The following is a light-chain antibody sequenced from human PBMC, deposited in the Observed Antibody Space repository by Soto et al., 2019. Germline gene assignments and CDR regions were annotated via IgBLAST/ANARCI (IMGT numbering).Light chain of an antibody. V-gene: IGLV4-69*01. CDR2: LNSDGSH. J-gene: IGLJ3*02. CDR3: QTWGTGIPWV. CDR1: SGHSRYA. Sequence: QPVLTQSPSASASLGASVNLTCTLSSGHSRYAIAWHQQQPEKGPRYLMRLNSDGSHNKGDGIPDRFSGSTSGAERYLTISSLPSEDEADYYCQTWGTGIPWVFGGGTKLTVL.